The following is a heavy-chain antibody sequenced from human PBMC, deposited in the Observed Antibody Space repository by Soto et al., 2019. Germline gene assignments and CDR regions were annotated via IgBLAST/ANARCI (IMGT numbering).Heavy chain of an antibody. Sequence: EVQLLESGGGLVQPGGSLRLSCAASGFTFSTYAMSWVRQAPGKGLEWVSFISGSGGSTYYADSVQGRFTISRDNSKNPLYLQLNSLRAEDTAVYYCAKPWGEDYYFDYWGQGTLVTVSS. V-gene: IGHV3-23*01. J-gene: IGHJ4*02. CDR1: GFTFSTYA. CDR3: AKPWGEDYYFDY. CDR2: ISGSGGST. D-gene: IGHD3-16*01.